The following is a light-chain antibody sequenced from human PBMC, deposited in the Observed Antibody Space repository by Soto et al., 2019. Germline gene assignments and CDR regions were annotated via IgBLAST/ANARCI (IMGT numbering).Light chain of an antibody. CDR2: EVN. CDR1: SSDVGGYDY. CDR3: SSYTSTRTYV. V-gene: IGLV2-14*01. J-gene: IGLJ1*01. Sequence: QSALTQPASVSGSPGQSITISCTGTSSDVGGYDYVSWYQLHPGKAPKLMVFEVNNRPSGVSYRFSGSKSGNTASLTISGLQAEDEADYFCSSYTSTRTYVFGTGTKVTVL.